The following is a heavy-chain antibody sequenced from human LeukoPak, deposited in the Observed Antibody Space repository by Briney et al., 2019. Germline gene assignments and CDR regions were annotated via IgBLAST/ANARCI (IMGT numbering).Heavy chain of an antibody. V-gene: IGHV3-33*01. Sequence: GRSLRLSCAASGFTLSSYGMHWVRQAPGKALEWVAVIWYDGSNKYYADSVKGRFTISRDNSKNTLYLQMNSLRAEDTAVYYCARDRSFWSGYSWKYFDYWGQGTLVTVSS. J-gene: IGHJ4*02. CDR2: IWYDGSNK. D-gene: IGHD3-3*01. CDR1: GFTLSSYG. CDR3: ARDRSFWSGYSWKYFDY.